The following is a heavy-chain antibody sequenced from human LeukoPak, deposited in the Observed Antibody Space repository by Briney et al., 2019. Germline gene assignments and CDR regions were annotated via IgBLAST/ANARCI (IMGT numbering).Heavy chain of an antibody. V-gene: IGHV1-46*01. CDR1: GYTFTNYY. CDR3: ARLSSHYGDYKVDP. Sequence: ASVKVSFKASGYTFTNYYIHWVRQAPGQGLECMGIINPSGGSTSYAQKFQGRVTMTRDTSISTAYMELSSLRSEDTAVYYCARLSSHYGDYKVDPWGQGTLVTVSS. J-gene: IGHJ5*02. D-gene: IGHD4-17*01. CDR2: INPSGGST.